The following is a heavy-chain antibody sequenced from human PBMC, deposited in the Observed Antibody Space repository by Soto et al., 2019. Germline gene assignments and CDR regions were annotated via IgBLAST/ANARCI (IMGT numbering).Heavy chain of an antibody. CDR1: GDSISNSRW. CDR3: TYSTGCYRNDL. Sequence: QVQLQESGPGLVKPSGTLSLTCAVSGDSISNSRWWTWVRQPPGKGLELIGDIFHNGDTNYNPSLKSRVFIVEDKSQKQFSLKVSTVMAADTVVYYCTYSTGCYRNDLWGQGTLVTVSS. V-gene: IGHV4-4*02. D-gene: IGHD6-19*01. J-gene: IGHJ3*01. CDR2: IFHNGDT.